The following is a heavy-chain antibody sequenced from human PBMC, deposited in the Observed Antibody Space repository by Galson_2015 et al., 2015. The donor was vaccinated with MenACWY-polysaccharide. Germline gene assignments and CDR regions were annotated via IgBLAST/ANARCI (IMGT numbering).Heavy chain of an antibody. Sequence: SLRLSCAASGFSFSSYNMDWVRQAPGKGLEWVSYIRGPSDIIYYADSVKGRSTISRDNAKNSLYLQMNSLRDEDTAVYYCARDSGRTGSLDYWGRGTLVTVSS. J-gene: IGHJ4*02. V-gene: IGHV3-48*02. CDR1: GFSFSSYN. CDR3: ARDSGRTGSLDY. CDR2: IRGPSDII. D-gene: IGHD1-26*01.